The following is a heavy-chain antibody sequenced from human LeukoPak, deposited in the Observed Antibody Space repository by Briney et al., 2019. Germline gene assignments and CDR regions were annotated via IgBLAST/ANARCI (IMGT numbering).Heavy chain of an antibody. V-gene: IGHV3-74*03. CDR1: GITFSSYW. D-gene: IGHD2-15*01. CDR2: MNTQGTYT. Sequence: SGGSLRLACAVSGITFSSYWMHWVRQEPGRGLLWVSRMNTQGTYTKYADSGKGRFTIARDNDKTTLYLQMSSLRADDTAVYYCVIDLGDYNDFWGQGTLVSVSS. CDR3: VIDLGDYNDF. J-gene: IGHJ4*02.